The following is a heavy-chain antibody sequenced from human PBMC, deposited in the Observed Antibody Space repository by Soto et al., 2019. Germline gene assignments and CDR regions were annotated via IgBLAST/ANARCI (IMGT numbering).Heavy chain of an antibody. V-gene: IGHV1-8*01. Sequence: ASVKVSCKASGYTFSSYDITWVRQAAGQGLEWMGWVNPNSGDTDYAQKFQGRVTMTRDTSIRTAYMELSSLRSEDSAVYYCARKGFLERFLDFWGQGTLVTVSS. CDR3: ARKGFLERFLDF. CDR2: VNPNSGDT. J-gene: IGHJ4*02. CDR1: GYTFSSYD. D-gene: IGHD1-1*01.